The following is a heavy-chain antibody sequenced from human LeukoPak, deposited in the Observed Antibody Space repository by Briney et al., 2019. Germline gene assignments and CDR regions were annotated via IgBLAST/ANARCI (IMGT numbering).Heavy chain of an antibody. Sequence: ASVKVSCKASGYTFIDYYMHWVRQAPGQGLEWMGWINTNTGNPTYAQGFTGRFVFSLDTSVSTAYLQISSLKAEDTAVYYCARDPEESPFGTSGWLAFDYWGQGTLVTVSS. CDR1: GYTFIDYY. CDR3: ARDPEESPFGTSGWLAFDY. J-gene: IGHJ4*02. D-gene: IGHD6-19*01. CDR2: INTNTGNP. V-gene: IGHV7-4-1*02.